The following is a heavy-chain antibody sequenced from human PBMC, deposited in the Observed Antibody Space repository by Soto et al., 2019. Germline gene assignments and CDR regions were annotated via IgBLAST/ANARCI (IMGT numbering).Heavy chain of an antibody. J-gene: IGHJ3*02. V-gene: IGHV3-23*01. D-gene: IGHD3-9*01. CDR1: GFTFSSYA. CDR3: AKDPTYYDILTGYGSAFDI. Sequence: GGSLRLSCAASGFTFSSYAMSWVRQAPGKGLEWVSAISGSGGSTYYADSVKGRFTISRDNSKNTLYLQMNSLRAEDTAVYYCAKDPTYYDILTGYGSAFDIWGQGTMVTVSS. CDR2: ISGSGGST.